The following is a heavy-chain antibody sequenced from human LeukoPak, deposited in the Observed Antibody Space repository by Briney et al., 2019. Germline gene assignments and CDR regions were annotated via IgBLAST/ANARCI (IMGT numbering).Heavy chain of an antibody. CDR3: ARQDSSGWYGGDFDY. CDR1: GGSFSGYY. V-gene: IGHV4-39*01. Sequence: SETLSLTCAVYGGSFSGYYWGWIRQPPGKGLEWIGSIYYSGSTYYNPSLKSRVTISVDTSKNQFSLKLSSVTAAETAVYYCARQDSSGWYGGDFDYWGQGTLVTVSS. CDR2: IYYSGST. J-gene: IGHJ4*02. D-gene: IGHD6-19*01.